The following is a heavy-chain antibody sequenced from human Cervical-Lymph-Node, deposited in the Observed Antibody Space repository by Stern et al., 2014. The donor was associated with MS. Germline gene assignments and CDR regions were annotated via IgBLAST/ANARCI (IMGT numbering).Heavy chain of an antibody. D-gene: IGHD3-10*01. CDR3: ATFNGDPGAFDI. CDR1: GGSFNSYT. CDR2: IVPLQAVA. V-gene: IGHV1-69*09. Sequence: QVQLVQSGAEMGKPGTSVKVSCKASGGSFNSYTINWVRQAPGQGPEWMRSIVPLQAVANYAEKFQGRVTITAEKSTSTAYMDLRSLGSDVTALYYCATFNGDPGAFDIWGQGTLVTVSS. J-gene: IGHJ3*02.